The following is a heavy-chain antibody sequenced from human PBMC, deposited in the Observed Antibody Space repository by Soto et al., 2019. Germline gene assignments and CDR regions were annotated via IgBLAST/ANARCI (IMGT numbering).Heavy chain of an antibody. D-gene: IGHD1-1*01. J-gene: IGHJ3*02. Sequence: SETLSLTCSVSGGSINNYHWLWIRQPPGKGLEWIGYIYYSGNTKYNPSLKSRVTVSVDTSNNQFSLKLSSVTAADTAVYYCARGGSGFSKRIVGIMSPGMYDFDIWGQGTMVTVSS. CDR1: GGSINNYH. V-gene: IGHV4-59*01. CDR2: IYYSGNT. CDR3: ARGGSGFSKRIVGIMSPGMYDFDI.